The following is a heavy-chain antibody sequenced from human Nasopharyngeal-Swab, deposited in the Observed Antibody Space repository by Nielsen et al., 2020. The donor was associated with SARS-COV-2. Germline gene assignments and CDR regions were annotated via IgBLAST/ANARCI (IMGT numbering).Heavy chain of an antibody. Sequence: PGGAPRLSCSAPGFPLRSYRMHWVRPAPGKGLVWVSRINGDGSSTTYADSVRGRFTISGDNAKNMLYLQLNSLRAEDTAVYYCARGGLYSNYLFDYWGQGTLVTVSS. V-gene: IGHV3-74*01. CDR2: INGDGSST. CDR3: ARGGLYSNYLFDY. D-gene: IGHD4-11*01. CDR1: GFPLRSYR. J-gene: IGHJ4*02.